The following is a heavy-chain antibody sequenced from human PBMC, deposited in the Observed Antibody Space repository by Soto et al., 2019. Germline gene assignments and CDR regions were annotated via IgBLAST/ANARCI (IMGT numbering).Heavy chain of an antibody. CDR1: GGTFSSYA. J-gene: IGHJ5*02. D-gene: IGHD3-3*01. CDR2: IIPIFGTA. V-gene: IGHV1-69*13. CDR3: ARPRFLGYNWFDP. Sequence: GASVKVSCKASGGTFSSYAISWVRQAPGQGLEWMGGIIPIFGTANYAQKFQGRVTITADESTSTAYMELSSLRSEDTAVYYCARPRFLGYNWFDPWGQGTLVTVSS.